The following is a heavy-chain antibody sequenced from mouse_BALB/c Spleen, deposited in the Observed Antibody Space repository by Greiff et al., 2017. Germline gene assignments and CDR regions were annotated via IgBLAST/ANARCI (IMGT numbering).Heavy chain of an antibody. V-gene: IGHV2-6-7*01. CDR2: IWGDGST. CDR1: GFSLTGYG. Sequence: VKLMESGPGLVAPSQSLSITCTVSGFSLTGYGVNWVRQPPGKGLEWLGMIWGDGSTDYNSALKSRLSISKDNSKSQVFLKMNSLQTDDTARYYCAREGYYYGSSSYFDVWGAGTTVTVSS. D-gene: IGHD1-1*01. CDR3: AREGYYYGSSSYFDV. J-gene: IGHJ1*01.